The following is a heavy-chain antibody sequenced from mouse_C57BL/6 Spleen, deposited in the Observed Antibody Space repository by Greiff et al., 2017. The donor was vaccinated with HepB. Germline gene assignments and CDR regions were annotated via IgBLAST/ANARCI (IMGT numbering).Heavy chain of an antibody. D-gene: IGHD2-4*01. V-gene: IGHV14-1*01. CDR3: TRNYYDYDRGAFDY. J-gene: IGHJ2*01. CDR1: GFNIKDYY. Sequence: VQLQQFGAELVRPGASVKLSCTASGFNIKDYYMHWVKQRPEQGLEWIGRIDPEDGDTEYAPKFQGKATMTADTSSNTAYLQLSSLTSEDTAVYYCTRNYYDYDRGAFDYWGQGTTLTVSS. CDR2: IDPEDGDT.